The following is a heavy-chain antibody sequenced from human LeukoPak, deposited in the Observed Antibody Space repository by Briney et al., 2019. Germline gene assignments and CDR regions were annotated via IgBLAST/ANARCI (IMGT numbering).Heavy chain of an antibody. J-gene: IGHJ4*02. CDR1: RFTFSSYA. Sequence: GGSLRLSCAASRFTFSSYAMNWVRQAPGKGLEWVSAISGSGGSTYYADSVKGRFTISRDNSKNTLYLQMNSLRAEDTAVYYCAKDSGSVGAPKGLDYWGQGTLVTVSS. V-gene: IGHV3-23*01. CDR2: ISGSGGST. CDR3: AKDSGSVGAPKGLDY. D-gene: IGHD1-26*01.